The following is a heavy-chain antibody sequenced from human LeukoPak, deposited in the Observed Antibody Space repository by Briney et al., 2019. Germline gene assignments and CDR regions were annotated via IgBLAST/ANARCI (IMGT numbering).Heavy chain of an antibody. CDR2: INPNSGGT. CDR1: GYTFTGYY. CDR3: ARVYCRSGGGSCYSGAFDI. D-gene: IGHD2-15*01. Sequence: ASVQVSCKASGYTFTGYYMHWVRQAPGQGLEWMGWINPNSGGTNYAQKFQGWVTMTRDTSISTAYMELSRLRSDDTAVYYCARVYCRSGGGSCYSGAFDIWGQGTMVTVSS. V-gene: IGHV1-2*04. J-gene: IGHJ3*02.